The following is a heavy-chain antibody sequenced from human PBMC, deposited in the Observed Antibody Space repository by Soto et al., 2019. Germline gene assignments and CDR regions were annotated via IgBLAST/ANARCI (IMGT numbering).Heavy chain of an antibody. V-gene: IGHV4-59*01. D-gene: IGHD6-19*01. J-gene: IGHJ4*02. Sequence: SETLSLTCTVSGGSISDFYWSWIRQPPAKGLEWIGYIYYSGSTNYNPSLKSRVTISVDTSKNKFSLNLRPMSPADTAASYCAGVGGLVARTFDYWGPGTLVTVSS. CDR3: AGVGGLVARTFDY. CDR2: IYYSGST. CDR1: GGSISDFY.